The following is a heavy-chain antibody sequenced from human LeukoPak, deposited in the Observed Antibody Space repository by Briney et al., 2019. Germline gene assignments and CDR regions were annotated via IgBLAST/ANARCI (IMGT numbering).Heavy chain of an antibody. D-gene: IGHD5-24*01. CDR1: GFTFDDYG. CDR2: INWSGGRT. Sequence: PGGSLRLSCAASGFTFDDYGMSWVRQAPGKGLEWVSGINWSGGRTGYADSLKGRFTISRDNAKNTLYLQMNSLRAEDTAVYYCAGRRRDGYNYSDYWGQGTLVTVSS. V-gene: IGHV3-20*04. CDR3: AGRRRDGYNYSDY. J-gene: IGHJ4*02.